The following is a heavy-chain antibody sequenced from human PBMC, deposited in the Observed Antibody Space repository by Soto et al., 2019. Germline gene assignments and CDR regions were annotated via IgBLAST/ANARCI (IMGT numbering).Heavy chain of an antibody. Sequence: QVQLQESGPGLVKPSQTLSLTCTVSGGSIASGGYYWGWIRQHPGKGLEWVGNIDYSGSTYYNPPRKRRIIISPDTSKNQFSPRLITGTAAATAVYYCSCGQKRFFYDTSGYYDDLYDGMDAWGQGTRITVSS. CDR1: GGSIASGGYY. CDR3: SCGQKRFFYDTSGYYDDLYDGMDA. J-gene: IGHJ6*02. D-gene: IGHD3-22*01. V-gene: IGHV4-31*03. CDR2: IDYSGST.